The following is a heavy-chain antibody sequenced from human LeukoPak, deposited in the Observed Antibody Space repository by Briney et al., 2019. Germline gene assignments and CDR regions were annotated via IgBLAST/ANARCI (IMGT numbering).Heavy chain of an antibody. CDR3: ARGHYGSGRYGGY. Sequence: PSETLSLTCAVYGGSFSGYYWSWIRQPPGKGREGIGEINHSGSTKYNTSLKSRVTISVDTSKNQFSLKMSSVTAADTAVYYCARGHYGSGRYGGYWGQGTLVTVSS. D-gene: IGHD3-10*01. V-gene: IGHV4-34*01. CDR1: GGSFSGYY. J-gene: IGHJ4*02. CDR2: INHSGST.